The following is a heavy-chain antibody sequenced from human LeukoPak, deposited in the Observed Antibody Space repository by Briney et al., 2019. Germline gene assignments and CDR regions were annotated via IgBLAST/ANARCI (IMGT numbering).Heavy chain of an antibody. CDR3: AGGDPFNYYMDV. J-gene: IGHJ6*03. CDR1: GGTFSGYA. V-gene: IGHV1-69*05. D-gene: IGHD4-17*01. Sequence: SVKVSCKASGGTFSGYAIGWVRQAPGQGIEWMGGLIPLFGTTNCTRRFQGRITISTDESTTTAYMELSGLTFEDTAVYYCAGGDPFNYYMDVWGRGTTVSV. CDR2: LIPLFGTT.